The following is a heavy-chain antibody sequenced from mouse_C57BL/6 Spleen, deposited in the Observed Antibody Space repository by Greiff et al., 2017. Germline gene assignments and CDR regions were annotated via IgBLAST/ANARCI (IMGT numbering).Heavy chain of an antibody. CDR3: ARTAMVTKGDYFDY. V-gene: IGHV1-26*01. D-gene: IGHD2-2*01. Sequence: VQLQQSGPELVKPGASVKISCKASGYTFTDYYMNWVKQSHGKSLEWIGDINPNNGGTSYNQKFKGKATLTVDKSSSTAYMELRSLTSEDSAVYYCARTAMVTKGDYFDYWGQGTTLTVSS. CDR2: INPNNGGT. J-gene: IGHJ2*01. CDR1: GYTFTDYY.